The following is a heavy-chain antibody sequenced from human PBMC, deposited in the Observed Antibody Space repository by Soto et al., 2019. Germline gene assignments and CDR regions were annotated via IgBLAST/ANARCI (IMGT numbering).Heavy chain of an antibody. V-gene: IGHV3-30-3*01. CDR2: VSNAESSI. CDR1: GSGFSALA. D-gene: IGHD6-19*01. CDR3: ARRHSGWYKRQYSDS. Sequence: GGSLRLSCTASGSGFSALAMHWIRQPPGKGLEWVAVVSNAESSISYADSEKGRFTISRDNSRNTLYLQMNSLRAEDTAADYYARRHSGWYKRQYSDSWGKGTMVTATS. J-gene: IGHJ4*02.